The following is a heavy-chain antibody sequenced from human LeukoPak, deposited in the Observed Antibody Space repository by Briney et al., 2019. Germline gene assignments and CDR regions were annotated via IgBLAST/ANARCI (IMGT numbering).Heavy chain of an antibody. V-gene: IGHV3-21*06. CDR1: GLTFSTSG. Sequence: GGSLRLSCTASGLTFSTSGFNWVRQAPGKGLEWVASIGPTGSDRYHADSIKGRFTISRDNANNFLYLQMNSLRAEDTAVYYCATETNGRHYNYWGQGTLLTVSS. J-gene: IGHJ4*02. D-gene: IGHD1-14*01. CDR2: IGPTGSDR. CDR3: ATETNGRHYNY.